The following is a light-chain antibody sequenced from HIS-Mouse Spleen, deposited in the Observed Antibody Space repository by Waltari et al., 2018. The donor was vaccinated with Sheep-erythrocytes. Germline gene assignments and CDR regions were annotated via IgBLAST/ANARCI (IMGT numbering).Light chain of an antibody. CDR2: QDS. CDR3: QAWDSSTAV. Sequence: SYELTQPPSVSVSPGQTASITCSGDKLGDKYACWYQQKPGQSPVLVSYQDSKRPSGIPERFSGSNSGTTATLTISGTQAMDEADYYCQAWDSSTAVFGGGTKLTVL. V-gene: IGLV3-1*01. CDR1: KLGDKY. J-gene: IGLJ2*01.